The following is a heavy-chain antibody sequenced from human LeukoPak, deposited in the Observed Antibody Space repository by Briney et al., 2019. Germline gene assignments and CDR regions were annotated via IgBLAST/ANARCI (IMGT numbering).Heavy chain of an antibody. CDR1: GGSISNDY. CDR3: ARAIATAGTGWFDP. V-gene: IGHV4-4*07. J-gene: IGHJ5*02. D-gene: IGHD6-13*01. Sequence: SETLSLTCTVSGGSISNDYWNWIRQPAGKGLEWIGRIYTSGTTNYNPSLKSRVTMSVDASKNQFSLKLNSVTTADSAVYYCARAIATAGTGWFDPWGQGTLVTVSS. CDR2: IYTSGTT.